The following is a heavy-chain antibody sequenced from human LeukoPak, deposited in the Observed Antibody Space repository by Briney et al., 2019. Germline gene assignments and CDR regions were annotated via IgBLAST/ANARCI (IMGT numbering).Heavy chain of an antibody. J-gene: IGHJ4*02. V-gene: IGHV3-21*01. Sequence: PGGSLRLSCAASGFTFSSYSMNWVRQAPGKGLEWVSSISSSSSYIYYADSVKGRFTISRDNAKNSLYLQMNSLRAEDTAVNYCARGLGSLTSHDYWGQGTLVTVSS. CDR3: ARGLGSLTSHDY. D-gene: IGHD1-26*01. CDR2: ISSSSSYI. CDR1: GFTFSSYS.